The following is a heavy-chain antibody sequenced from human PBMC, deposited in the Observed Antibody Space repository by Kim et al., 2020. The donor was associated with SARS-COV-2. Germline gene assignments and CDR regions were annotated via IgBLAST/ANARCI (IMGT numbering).Heavy chain of an antibody. D-gene: IGHD3-3*01. CDR3: ARADYDFWSGYYAPPYGMDV. CDR1: GGSISSSSYY. V-gene: IGHV4-39*07. CDR2: IYYSGST. J-gene: IGHJ6*02. Sequence: SETLSLTCTVSGGSISSSSYYWGWIRQPPGKGLEWIGSIYYSGSTYYNPSLKSRVTISVDTSKNQFSLKLSSVTAADTAVYYCARADYDFWSGYYAPPYGMDVWCQGTTVTVSS.